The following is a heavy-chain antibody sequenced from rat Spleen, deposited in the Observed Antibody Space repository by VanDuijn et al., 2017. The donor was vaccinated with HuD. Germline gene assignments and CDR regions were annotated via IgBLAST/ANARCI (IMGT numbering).Heavy chain of an antibody. D-gene: IGHD1-9*01. CDR3: ARRHYGYTDYFDY. V-gene: IGHV5-29*01. Sequence: EVQLVESGGGLVQPGRSLKLSCVASGFTFSDYGVAWVRQAPTKGLEWVATISSDGGRNFYRDSVKGRFTISRDNAKSTLSLQMDSLRSEDTATYYCARRHYGYTDYFDYWGQGVMVTVSS. J-gene: IGHJ2*01. CDR2: ISSDGGRN. CDR1: GFTFSDYG.